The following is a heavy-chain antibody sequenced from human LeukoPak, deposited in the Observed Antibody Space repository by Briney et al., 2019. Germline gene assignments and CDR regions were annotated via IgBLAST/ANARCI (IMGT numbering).Heavy chain of an antibody. V-gene: IGHV3-23*01. CDR3: AKDLPDYGDYIEGY. Sequence: GGSLRLSCAASGFTFSSFVMSWFRQAPGKGLEWFSTISGSGAILDYPDSVKDRFTFSRDNSRNMVYLQMNSLRAEDTAVYYCAKDLPDYGDYIEGYWGQGTLVTVSS. D-gene: IGHD4-17*01. CDR1: GFTFSSFV. J-gene: IGHJ4*02. CDR2: ISGSGAIL.